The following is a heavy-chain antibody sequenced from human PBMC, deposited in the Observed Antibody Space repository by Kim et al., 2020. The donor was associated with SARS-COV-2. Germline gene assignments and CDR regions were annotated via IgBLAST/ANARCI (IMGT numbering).Heavy chain of an antibody. V-gene: IGHV3-33*01. CDR2: IWYDGSNK. D-gene: IGHD6-13*01. CDR3: ARDQAAAGIYYFDY. CDR1: GFTFSSYG. Sequence: GGSLRLSCAASGFTFSSYGMHWVRQAPGKGLEWVAVIWYDGSNKYYADSVKGRFTISRDNSKNTLYLQMNSLRAEDTAVYYCARDQAAAGIYYFDYWGQGTLVTVSS. J-gene: IGHJ4*02.